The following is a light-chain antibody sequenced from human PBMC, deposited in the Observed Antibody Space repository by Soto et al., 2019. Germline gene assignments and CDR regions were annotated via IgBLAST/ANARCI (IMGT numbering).Light chain of an antibody. CDR2: MNN. V-gene: IGLV1-47*01. CDR3: AAWDDSLSGVV. J-gene: IGLJ2*01. CDR1: SSNIGSNY. Sequence: QSVLTQPPSASGTPGQGITISCSGSSSNIGSNYVYWYQQLPGAAPKLLIYMNNQRPSGVPDRFSGSKSGTSASLAISGLRSEDEADYYCAAWDDSLSGVVFGGGTKLTVL.